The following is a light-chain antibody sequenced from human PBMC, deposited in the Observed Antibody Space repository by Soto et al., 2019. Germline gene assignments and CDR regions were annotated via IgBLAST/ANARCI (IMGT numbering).Light chain of an antibody. J-gene: IGKJ1*01. CDR3: QHYKSYTT. Sequence: DIPMTQSPSTLSASVGDRVTITCRASQTISSGLAWYQQKPGKAPKVLIYDASTLESGVPSRFSGSGSGTEFTLTISSLQPDDFATYYCQHYKSYTTCGEGTKVEIK. CDR2: DAS. V-gene: IGKV1-5*01. CDR1: QTISSG.